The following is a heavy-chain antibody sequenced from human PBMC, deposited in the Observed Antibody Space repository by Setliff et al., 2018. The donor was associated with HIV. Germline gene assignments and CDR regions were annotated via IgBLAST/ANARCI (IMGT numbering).Heavy chain of an antibody. CDR2: INHSGGT. CDR3: ARAGNFGDWDGFDV. Sequence: SETLSLTCAVYSGSFTAYHWSWIRQPPGRGPEWIAEINHSGGTNHNPSLKSRITISVDTSKKQVSLKLTSVTAADTAIYYCARAGNFGDWDGFDVWGQGTMVTVSS. D-gene: IGHD3-10*01. V-gene: IGHV4-34*01. CDR1: SGSFTAYH. J-gene: IGHJ3*01.